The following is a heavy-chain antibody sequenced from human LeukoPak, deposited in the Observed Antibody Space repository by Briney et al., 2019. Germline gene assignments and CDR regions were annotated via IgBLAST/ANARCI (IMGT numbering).Heavy chain of an antibody. D-gene: IGHD6-13*01. Sequence: ASVKVSCTASGYTFTSYGINWVRQATGQGLEWMGWMNPNSGNTGYAQKFQSRVTMTRNTSISTAYMELSSLRSEDTAVYYCARGSEHSSSWFRRREVFDYWGQGTLVTVSS. CDR2: MNPNSGNT. CDR1: GYTFTSYG. CDR3: ARGSEHSSSWFRRREVFDY. J-gene: IGHJ4*02. V-gene: IGHV1-8*02.